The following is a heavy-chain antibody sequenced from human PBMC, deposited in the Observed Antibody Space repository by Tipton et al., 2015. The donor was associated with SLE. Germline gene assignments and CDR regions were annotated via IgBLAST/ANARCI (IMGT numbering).Heavy chain of an antibody. D-gene: IGHD6-19*01. CDR1: GFTFSSYW. CDR3: ARERWVAGEFDL. V-gene: IGHV3-7*01. J-gene: IGHJ2*01. Sequence: SLRLSWAASGFTFSSYWMSCVRQAPGKGLEWVANIKQDGSEKYYAYSVKGRFTISRDNAKNSLYLQMNSLRAEGTAVYYCARERWVAGEFDLWGRGALVTVSS. CDR2: IKQDGSEK.